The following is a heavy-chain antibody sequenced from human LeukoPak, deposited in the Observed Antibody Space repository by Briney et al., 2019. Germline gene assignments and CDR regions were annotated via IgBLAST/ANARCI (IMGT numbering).Heavy chain of an antibody. CDR3: ARDYYGSGTYYTGLLLDY. J-gene: IGHJ4*02. CDR2: IKQDGSEK. V-gene: IGHV3-7*01. CDR1: AFTFSGYW. Sequence: GGSLRLSCAASAFTFSGYWMSWVRQAPGKGLGWVGNIKQDGSEKHYVDSVKGRFTISRDNAKSSLYLQMNSLRAEDTAVYYCARDYYGSGTYYTGLLLDYWGQGTLVTVSS. D-gene: IGHD3-10*01.